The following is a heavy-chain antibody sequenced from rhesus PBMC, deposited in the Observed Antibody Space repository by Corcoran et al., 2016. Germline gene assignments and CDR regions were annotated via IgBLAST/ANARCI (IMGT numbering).Heavy chain of an antibody. Sequence: QVQLQESGPGLVKPSETLSLTCAVSGGSISSGYYYWSWIRQPPGKGLEWIVYITYSASTSYNPSLKCRVTISRDTSKNQFSLKLSSVTAADTAVYYCARDNDWDYYFDYWGQGVLVTVSS. J-gene: IGHJ4*01. CDR1: GGSISSGYYY. V-gene: IGHV4-122*02. CDR3: ARDNDWDYYFDY. D-gene: IGHD1-26*01. CDR2: ITYSAST.